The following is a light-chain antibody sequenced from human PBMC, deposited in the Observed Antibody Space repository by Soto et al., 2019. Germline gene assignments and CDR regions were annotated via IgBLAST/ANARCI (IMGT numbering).Light chain of an antibody. Sequence: ESKLTHSPSFLYASEGDRVTITCRASQDISDYLAWYQQRPGKAPKLLIYAASTLQSGVPSRFSGSGSGTEFTLTISSLQPDDFATYYCQQYNSYSSITFGQGTRLEIK. J-gene: IGKJ5*01. CDR3: QQYNSYSSIT. CDR2: AAS. V-gene: IGKV1-9*01. CDR1: QDISDY.